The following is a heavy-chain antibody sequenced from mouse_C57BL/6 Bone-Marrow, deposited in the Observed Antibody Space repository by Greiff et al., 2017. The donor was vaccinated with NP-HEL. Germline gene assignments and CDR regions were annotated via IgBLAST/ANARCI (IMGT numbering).Heavy chain of an antibody. CDR1: GYTFTSYW. CDR3: ARGDGNYEFAY. J-gene: IGHJ3*01. V-gene: IGHV1-69*01. CDR2: IDPSDSYT. D-gene: IGHD2-1*01. Sequence: QVQLQQPGAELVMPGASVKLSCKASGYTFTSYWMHWVKQRPGQGLEWIGEIDPSDSYTNYNQKFKGKSTLTVDKSSSTAYMQLSSLTSEDSAVYYCARGDGNYEFAYWGQGTLVTVSA.